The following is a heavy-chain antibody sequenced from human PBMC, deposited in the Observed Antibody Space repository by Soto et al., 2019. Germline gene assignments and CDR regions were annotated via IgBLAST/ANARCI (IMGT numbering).Heavy chain of an antibody. V-gene: IGHV1-8*01. CDR1: GYTFTSYD. D-gene: IGHD7-27*01. CDR3: ARGLGIGSNWLDP. J-gene: IGHJ5*02. CDR2: MKPNSGNT. Sequence: QVQLVQSGAEVKKPGASVKVSCKDSGYTFTSYDINWVRQATGQGLEWMGWMKPNSGNTGYAQKFQGRVTMTRNTSMSTAYMELRSRRSEDTAVYYWARGLGIGSNWLDPWGEGTLVTVSS.